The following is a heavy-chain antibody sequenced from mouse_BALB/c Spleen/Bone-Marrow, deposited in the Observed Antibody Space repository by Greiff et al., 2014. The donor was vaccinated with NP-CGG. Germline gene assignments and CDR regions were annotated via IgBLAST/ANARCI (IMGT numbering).Heavy chain of an antibody. V-gene: IGHV14-3*02. Sequence: DVKLQESGAELVKPGASVKLSCTASGFNIKDTYMHWVKQRPEQGLEWIGSIDPANGNTKYDPKFQGKATITADTSSNTAYLQLSSLTSEDTDVYYCAWYYYAMDYWGQGTSVTVSS. CDR1: GFNIKDTY. CDR3: AWYYYAMDY. J-gene: IGHJ4*01. CDR2: IDPANGNT.